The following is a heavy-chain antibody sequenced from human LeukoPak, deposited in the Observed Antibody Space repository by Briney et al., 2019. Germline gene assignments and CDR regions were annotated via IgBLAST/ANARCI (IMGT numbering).Heavy chain of an antibody. CDR3: ARGPNVLLWFGELTYFDY. V-gene: IGHV1-69*05. CDR1: GATFSSYA. CDR2: IIPIFGTA. D-gene: IGHD3-10*01. J-gene: IGHJ4*02. Sequence: SVKVSCKASGATFSSYAISWVRQAPGQGLEWMGGIIPIFGTANYAQKFQGRVTITTDESTSTAYMELSSLRSEDTAVYYCARGPNVLLWFGELTYFDYWGQGTLVTVSS.